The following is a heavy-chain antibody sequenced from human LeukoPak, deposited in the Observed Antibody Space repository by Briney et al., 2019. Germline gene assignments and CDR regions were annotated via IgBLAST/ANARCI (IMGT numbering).Heavy chain of an antibody. CDR1: GFTFSSYW. J-gene: IGHJ4*02. CDR3: ARDGGMITFGGVIVIPSFDY. D-gene: IGHD3-16*02. CDR2: IKQDGSEK. V-gene: IGHV3-7*01. Sequence: SGGSLRLSCAASGFTFSSYWMSWVRQAPGKGLEWVANIKQDGSEKYYVDSVKGRFTISRDNAKNSLYLQMNSLRAEETAVYYCARDGGMITFGGVIVIPSFDYWGQGTLVTVSS.